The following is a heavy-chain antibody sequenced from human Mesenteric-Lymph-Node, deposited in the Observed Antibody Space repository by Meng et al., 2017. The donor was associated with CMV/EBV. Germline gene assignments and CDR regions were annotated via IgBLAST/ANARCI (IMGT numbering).Heavy chain of an antibody. J-gene: IGHJ4*02. CDR1: GGSFSSYP. V-gene: IGHV4-59*13. D-gene: IGHD7-27*01. CDR2: MSYSGST. CDR3: GRDNWGSIDY. Sequence: GSGPGLVRPSETLSRTCTVSGGSFSSYPWSWIRQPPGKGLEWVGYMSYSGSTNYNPSLKSRITMSLDTSKNQFSLELSSVTAADTAVYYCGRDNWGSIDYWGQGTLVTASS.